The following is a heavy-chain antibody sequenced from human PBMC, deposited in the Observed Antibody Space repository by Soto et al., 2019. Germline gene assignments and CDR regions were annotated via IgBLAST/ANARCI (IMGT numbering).Heavy chain of an antibody. V-gene: IGHV4-61*01. CDR1: GDSVGNGPYY. J-gene: IGHJ6*02. CDR3: ARVGSSCRSGGCYYYYGLGV. Sequence: QVRLQESGPGLVKPSETLSLSCLVSGDSVGNGPYYWSWIRQSPGEGLEWIAYIYYSGSTNVNPSLESRVNFSIDMSKNQFFLELRSVTAADAAVYFCARVGSSCRSGGCYYYYGLGVWGQGTTVAISS. CDR2: IYYSGST. D-gene: IGHD6-19*01.